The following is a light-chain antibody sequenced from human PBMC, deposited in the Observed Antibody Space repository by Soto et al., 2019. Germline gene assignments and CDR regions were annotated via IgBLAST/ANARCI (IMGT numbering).Light chain of an antibody. CDR3: QQCDDWPLT. CDR2: GAS. J-gene: IGKJ4*01. V-gene: IGKV3-15*01. Sequence: EKVMTQSPATLSVSPGERATLSCRASQNVNSNLVWYQQKPGQAPRLLIYGASTRATGIPARFSGSASGTEFTLTISSLQSEDCAVYYCQQCDDWPLTFGGGTKVEIK. CDR1: QNVNSN.